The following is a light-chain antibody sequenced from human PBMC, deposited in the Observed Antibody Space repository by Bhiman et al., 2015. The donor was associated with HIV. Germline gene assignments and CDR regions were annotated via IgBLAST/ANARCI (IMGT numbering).Light chain of an antibody. CDR1: SSDVGAYNL. V-gene: IGLV2-14*01. Sequence: QSALTQPASVSGSPGQSIAISCTGTSSDVGAYNLVSWYQQHPGKAPKLMIYEVSKRPSGVPDRFSGSKSGNTASLTISGLQAEDEADYYCTSYTATASFVFGGATKVTVL. CDR3: TSYTATASFV. CDR2: EVS. J-gene: IGLJ1*01.